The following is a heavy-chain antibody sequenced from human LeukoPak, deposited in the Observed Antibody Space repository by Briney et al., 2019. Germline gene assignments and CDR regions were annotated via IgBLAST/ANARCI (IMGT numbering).Heavy chain of an antibody. Sequence: SETLSLTCTVSGGSISSSSYYWGWIRQPPGKGLEWIGSIYYSGSTYYNPSLKSRVTISVDTSKNQFSLKLSSVTAADTAVYYCARDGRLGIVGATDDAFDIWGQGTMVTVSS. D-gene: IGHD1-26*01. CDR3: ARDGRLGIVGATDDAFDI. CDR1: GGSISSSSYY. CDR2: IYYSGST. J-gene: IGHJ3*02. V-gene: IGHV4-39*07.